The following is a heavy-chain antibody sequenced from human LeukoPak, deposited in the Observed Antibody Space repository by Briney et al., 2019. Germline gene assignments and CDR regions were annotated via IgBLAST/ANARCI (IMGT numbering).Heavy chain of an antibody. V-gene: IGHV1-18*01. J-gene: IGHJ4*02. CDR1: GYTFTSYG. CDR3: ARGGYYYDSRGPYYFDY. CDR2: ISAYNGNT. Sequence: ASVKVSCKASGYTFTSYGISWVRQAPGQGLEWMGWISAYNGNTNYAQKLQGRVTMTTDTSTSTAYMELRSLRSDDTAVYYCARGGYYYDSRGPYYFDYWGQGTLVTVSS. D-gene: IGHD3-22*01.